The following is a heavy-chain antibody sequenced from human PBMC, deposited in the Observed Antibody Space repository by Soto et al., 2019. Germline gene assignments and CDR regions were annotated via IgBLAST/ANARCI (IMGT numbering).Heavy chain of an antibody. V-gene: IGHV1-69*01. CDR3: ARDRKYQLLNYYYGMDV. D-gene: IGHD2-2*01. Sequence: ASVKVYCKASGGTFSSYAISWVRQAPGQVLEWMGGIIPIFGTANYAQKFQGRVTITADESTSTAYMELSSLRSEDTAVYYCARDRKYQLLNYYYGMDVWGQGTTVTVSS. CDR2: IIPIFGTA. J-gene: IGHJ6*02. CDR1: GGTFSSYA.